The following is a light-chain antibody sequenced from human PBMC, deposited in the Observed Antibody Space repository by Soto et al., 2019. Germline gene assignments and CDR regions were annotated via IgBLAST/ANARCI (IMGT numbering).Light chain of an antibody. Sequence: DIQMTQSPSTLSASVGDRVTITCRASQTINDWLAWYQQKPGKAPKLLIYKTSSLESGVPSRFSGSGSGTEFTLTISGLQPEEFPSYHCQHWNNYLWTFGQGTKVEIK. CDR1: QTINDW. CDR2: KTS. V-gene: IGKV1-5*03. J-gene: IGKJ1*01. CDR3: QHWNNYLWT.